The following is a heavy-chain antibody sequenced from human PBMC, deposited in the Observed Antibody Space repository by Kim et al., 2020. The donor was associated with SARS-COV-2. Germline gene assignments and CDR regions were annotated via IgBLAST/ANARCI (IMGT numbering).Heavy chain of an antibody. CDR3: ARRSDKDYYYGMDV. V-gene: IGHV1-69*01. J-gene: IGHJ6*02. Sequence: AQKFQGRVTITADESTSTAYMELSSLRSEDTAVYYCARRSDKDYYYGMDVWGQGTTVAVSS.